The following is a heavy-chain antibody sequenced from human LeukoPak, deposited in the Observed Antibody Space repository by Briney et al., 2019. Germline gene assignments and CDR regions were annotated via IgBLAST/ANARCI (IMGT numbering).Heavy chain of an antibody. V-gene: IGHV3-33*01. D-gene: IGHD2-2*01. Sequence: PGMSLRLSCAASGFTFSKYGMNWDRQAPGKGLEWVAIIWYDGSNKYFAESVMGRLTISKDNSKNTVYLQMNSLRIEDTAVYHCARAGIGNALDYWGPGTQVTVSS. J-gene: IGHJ4*02. CDR2: IWYDGSNK. CDR1: GFTFSKYG. CDR3: ARAGIGNALDY.